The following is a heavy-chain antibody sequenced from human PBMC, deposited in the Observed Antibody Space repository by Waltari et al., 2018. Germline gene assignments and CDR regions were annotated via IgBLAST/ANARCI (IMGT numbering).Heavy chain of an antibody. V-gene: IGHV4-59*01. CDR3: ARGGGGDWEWFDP. J-gene: IGHJ5*02. CDR2: IYYTGST. D-gene: IGHD2-21*02. Sequence: QVQLQESGPILLKPSATLSLICTVSGGSISGFYWSWVRQPPGKGLDWIGYIYYTGSTNFNPSLKSRVTMSVDTSKNQFSLKLSSVTAADTAFYYCARGGGGDWEWFDPWGQGTLVTVSS. CDR1: GGSISGFY.